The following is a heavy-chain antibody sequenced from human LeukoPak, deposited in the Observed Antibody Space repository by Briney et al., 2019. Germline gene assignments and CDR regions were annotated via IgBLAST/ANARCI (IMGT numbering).Heavy chain of an antibody. J-gene: IGHJ3*02. CDR2: ISGSGGST. V-gene: IGHV3-23*01. D-gene: IGHD3-10*01. CDR3: AKCVWFGELPHDAFDM. Sequence: GGSLRLSCAASGFTFSSYEMNWVRQAPGKGLEWVSAISGSGGSTYYADSVKGRFTISRDNSKNTLYLQMNSLRAEDTAVYYCAKCVWFGELPHDAFDMWGQGTMVTVSS. CDR1: GFTFSSYE.